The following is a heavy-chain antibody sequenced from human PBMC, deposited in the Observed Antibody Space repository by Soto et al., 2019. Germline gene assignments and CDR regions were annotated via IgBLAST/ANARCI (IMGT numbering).Heavy chain of an antibody. J-gene: IGHJ4*02. D-gene: IGHD6-19*01. Sequence: QVQLVESGGGVVQPGRSLRLSCAASGFTLSTYAMHWVRQAPGRGLEWVAVISYDENYKFYADSVKGRFTISRDNYKSTLYLHMNRLIAQDTAMYYCAIAMPPHSNRCYAFYWAQGTLVTVSS. V-gene: IGHV3-30*04. CDR3: AIAMPPHSNRCYAFY. CDR2: ISYDENYK. CDR1: GFTLSTYA.